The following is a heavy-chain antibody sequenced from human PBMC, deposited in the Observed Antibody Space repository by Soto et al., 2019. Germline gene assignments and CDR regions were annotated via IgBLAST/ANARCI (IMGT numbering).Heavy chain of an antibody. V-gene: IGHV3-30*18. D-gene: IGHD2-8*01. J-gene: IGHJ6*02. Sequence: QVQLVESGGGVVQPGRSLRLSCAASGFSFSTYGMHWVRQAPGQGLEWVAVISYDGRNKYYADSVKGRFTISRDNSKNTLYLRMNSLRAGDTAVYYCAKDHGNGMVVWGQGTTVTVSS. CDR2: ISYDGRNK. CDR1: GFSFSTYG. CDR3: AKDHGNGMVV.